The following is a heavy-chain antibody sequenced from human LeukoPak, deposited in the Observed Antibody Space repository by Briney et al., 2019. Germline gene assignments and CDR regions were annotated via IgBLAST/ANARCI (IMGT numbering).Heavy chain of an antibody. CDR1: GFTFSSYS. CDR3: ARADAQLLPHDFDY. CDR2: ISSSSSYI. J-gene: IGHJ4*02. V-gene: IGHV3-21*01. Sequence: GGSLRLSCAASGFTFSSYSMNWVRQAPGKGLEWVSSISSSSSYIYYADSVKGRFTISRDNAKNSLYLQMNSLRAEDTAVYYCARADAQLLPHDFDYGGRGPLVTVSS. D-gene: IGHD2-2*01.